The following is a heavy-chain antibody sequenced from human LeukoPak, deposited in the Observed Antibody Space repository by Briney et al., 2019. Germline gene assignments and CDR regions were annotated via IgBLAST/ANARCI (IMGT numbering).Heavy chain of an antibody. CDR3: TRDLPVPSLVRGIIIYAQIDY. CDR1: GFTFSSIS. D-gene: IGHD3-10*01. CDR2: ISPDGETT. J-gene: IGHJ4*02. Sequence: GGSLRLSCEASGFTFSSISMNWVRRAPGKGLEWVSSISPDGETTYHADSVKGRFTTSRDNAKSSLYLQMNSLRAEDTALYYCTRDLPVPSLVRGIIIYAQIDYWGQGTLVTVSS. V-gene: IGHV3-21*06.